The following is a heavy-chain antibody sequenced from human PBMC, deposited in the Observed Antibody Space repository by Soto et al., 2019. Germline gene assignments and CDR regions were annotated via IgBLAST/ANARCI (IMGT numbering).Heavy chain of an antibody. J-gene: IGHJ1*01. CDR2: IYPGDSDT. Sequence: GESLKISCKGSGYSFTSYWFGWVRQMPGKGLEWMGIIYPGDSDTRYSPSFQGQVTISADKSIRNAYLQWSSLKASDTAMYYCARGGDSGGKYYVYFQHWGQRTVVTVYS. V-gene: IGHV5-51*01. CDR1: GYSFTSYW. CDR3: ARGGDSGGKYYVYFQH. D-gene: IGHD3-22*01.